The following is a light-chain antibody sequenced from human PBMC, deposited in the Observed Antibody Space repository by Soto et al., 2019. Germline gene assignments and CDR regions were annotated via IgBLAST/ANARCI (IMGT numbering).Light chain of an antibody. Sequence: DIQITQSPSTLSASVGDRVTITCRATQGISNWLAWYQQKPGKAPKLLIYDASILESGVPSRFSGSGSGTEFTLTISSLHPDDFATYYCQQYESYSYTLGQGTKVDIK. V-gene: IGKV1-5*01. CDR1: QGISNW. CDR2: DAS. J-gene: IGKJ2*01. CDR3: QQYESYSYT.